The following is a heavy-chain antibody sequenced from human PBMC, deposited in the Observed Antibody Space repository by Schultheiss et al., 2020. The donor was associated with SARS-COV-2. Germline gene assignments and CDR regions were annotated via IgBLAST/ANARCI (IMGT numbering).Heavy chain of an antibody. CDR1: GGSISSYY. Sequence: SETLSLTCTVSGGSISSYYWSWIRQHPGKGLEWIGYIYYSGSTYYNPSLKSRVTISVDTSKNQFSLKLSSVTAADTAVYYCAREWDDYYYYGMDVWGQGTTVTVSS. D-gene: IGHD1-26*01. CDR2: IYYSGST. J-gene: IGHJ6*02. V-gene: IGHV4-59*12. CDR3: AREWDDYYYYGMDV.